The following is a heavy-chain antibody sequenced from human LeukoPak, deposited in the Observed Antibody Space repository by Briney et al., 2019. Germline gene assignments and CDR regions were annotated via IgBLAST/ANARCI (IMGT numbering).Heavy chain of an antibody. V-gene: IGHV3-48*03. J-gene: IGHJ4*02. CDR1: GFTFSSFE. D-gene: IGHD3-10*02. CDR3: ARDPNVLGITPYYFDF. CDR2: ISTSGGTK. Sequence: GGSLRLSCAASGFTFSSFEMNWVRQAPGRGLEWLSHISTSGGTKYYADSVKGRFTISRDNAKNSLFLKTDTLRGDDTGIYYCARDPNVLGITPYYFDFWGQGTLVTVSS.